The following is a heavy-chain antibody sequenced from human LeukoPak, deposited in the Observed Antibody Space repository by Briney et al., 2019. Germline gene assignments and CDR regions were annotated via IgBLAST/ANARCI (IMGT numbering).Heavy chain of an antibody. J-gene: IGHJ4*02. CDR3: ARHSPGGAVAGIFY. CDR1: GYSISSGYY. V-gene: IGHV4-38-2*02. CDR2: IYHSGST. D-gene: IGHD6-19*01. Sequence: SETLSLTCTVSGYSISSGYYWGWIRQPPGKGLEWIGSIYHSGSTYYNPSLKSRVTISVDTSKNQFSLKVSSLTAADTAVYYCARHSPGGAVAGIFYWGQGTLVTVSS.